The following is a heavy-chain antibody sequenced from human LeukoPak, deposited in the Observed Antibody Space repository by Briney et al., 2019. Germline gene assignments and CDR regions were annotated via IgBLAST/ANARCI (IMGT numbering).Heavy chain of an antibody. D-gene: IGHD3-10*01. CDR1: GFAFSNYA. Sequence: GGSLRLSCAASGFAFSNYAMTWVRQAPGKGLEWVANIGKDGSEQNFVDSVKGRFTISRDSAKNSLYLEMNSLRAEGTAVYYCTRGRVSMAPWGQGTLVTVSS. CDR3: TRGRVSMAP. CDR2: IGKDGSEQ. V-gene: IGHV3-7*01. J-gene: IGHJ1*01.